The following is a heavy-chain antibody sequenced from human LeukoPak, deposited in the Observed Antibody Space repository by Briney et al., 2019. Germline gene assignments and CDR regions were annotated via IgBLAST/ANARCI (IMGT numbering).Heavy chain of an antibody. CDR1: GGSISSSSYY. CDR2: IYDSGST. Sequence: SETLSLTCTVSGGSISSSSYYWGWMRQPPGKGLEWIVSIYDSGSTYYNPSLKSRVTISVDTSKNQYSLKLSSVTAADTAVYYCARLVTNIVVVTAMQRYYYMDVWGKGTTVTISS. CDR3: ARLVTNIVVVTAMQRYYYMDV. V-gene: IGHV4-39*01. D-gene: IGHD2-21*02. J-gene: IGHJ6*03.